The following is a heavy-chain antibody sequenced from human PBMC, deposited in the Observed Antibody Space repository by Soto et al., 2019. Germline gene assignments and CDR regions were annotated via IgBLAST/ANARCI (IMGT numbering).Heavy chain of an antibody. CDR3: AADQGSSSWTHYYYYYGMDG. Sequence: SVKVSCKASGFTFTSSAGQWVRQARGQRLEWIGWIVVGSSNTNYAQKVQERVTITRDMSTSTAYMKLSSLRSEDTAVYYCAADQGSSSWTHYYYYYGMDGWGQGTTVT. CDR1: GFTFTSSA. J-gene: IGHJ6*02. D-gene: IGHD6-13*01. V-gene: IGHV1-58*01. CDR2: IVVGSSNT.